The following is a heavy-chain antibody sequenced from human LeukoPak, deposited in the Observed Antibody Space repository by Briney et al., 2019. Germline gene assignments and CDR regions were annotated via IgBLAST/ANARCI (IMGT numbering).Heavy chain of an antibody. CDR3: ARVAYSGSSDY. CDR2: IIPILGIA. CDR1: GGTFSSYA. V-gene: IGHV1-69*04. J-gene: IGHJ4*02. D-gene: IGHD1-26*01. Sequence: RASAKVSCKASGGTFSSYAISWVRQAPGQGVEWMGRIIPILGIANYAQKFQGRVTITADKSTSTAYMELSSLRSEDTAVYYCARVAYSGSSDYWGQGTLVTVSS.